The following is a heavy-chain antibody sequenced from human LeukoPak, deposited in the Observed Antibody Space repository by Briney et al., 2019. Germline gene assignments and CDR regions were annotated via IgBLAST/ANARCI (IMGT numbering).Heavy chain of an antibody. CDR2: IYHSGST. D-gene: IGHD3-10*01. CDR1: GGSISSGGYS. V-gene: IGHV4-30-2*01. J-gene: IGHJ4*02. Sequence: SQTLSLTCAVSGGSISSGGYSWSWIRQPPGKGLEWIGYIYHSGSTYYNPSFKSRVTISVDRSKNQFSLKLSSVTAADTAVYYCARASGGSNFDYWGQGTLVTVSS. CDR3: ARASGGSNFDY.